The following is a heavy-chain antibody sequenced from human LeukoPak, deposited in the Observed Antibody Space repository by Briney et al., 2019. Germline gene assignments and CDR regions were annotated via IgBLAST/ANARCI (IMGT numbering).Heavy chain of an antibody. Sequence: GGSLRLSCAASGFIFSQYSINWVRQAPGKGLEWVADIKQDGSEKYYVDSVKGRFTISRDNAKNSLSLQMDSLRAEGTAVYYCARKGSRRPSPEGVWGQGTLVTVSS. CDR1: GFIFSQYS. CDR2: IKQDGSEK. J-gene: IGHJ4*02. D-gene: IGHD1-14*01. CDR3: ARKGSRRPSPEGV. V-gene: IGHV3-7*03.